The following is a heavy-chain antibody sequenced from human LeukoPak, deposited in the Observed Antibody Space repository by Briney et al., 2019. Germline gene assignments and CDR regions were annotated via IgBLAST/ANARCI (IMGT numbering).Heavy chain of an antibody. CDR2: ISSSSSTI. J-gene: IGHJ4*02. V-gene: IGHV3-48*01. Sequence: PGGSLRLSCAASGFTFSSYSMNWVRQAPGKGLEWVSYISSSSSTIYHADSVKGRFTISRDNAKNTLYLQMNSLRAEDTAVYYCAKPPGYCSSTSCYDYWGQGTLVTVSS. CDR3: AKPPGYCSSTSCYDY. D-gene: IGHD2-2*01. CDR1: GFTFSSYS.